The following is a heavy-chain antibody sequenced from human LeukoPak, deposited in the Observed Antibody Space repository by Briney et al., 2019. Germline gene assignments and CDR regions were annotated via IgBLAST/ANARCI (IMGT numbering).Heavy chain of an antibody. CDR2: IKQDGSEK. D-gene: IGHD2-15*01. CDR1: GFTFSSYW. CDR3: ARGPRYCSGGSCYGELGT. Sequence: PGGSLRLSCVASGFTFSSYWMSWVRQAPGKGLEWVANIKQDGSEKYYVDSVKGRFTISRDNAKNSLYLQMNSLRAEDTAVYYCARGPRYCSGGSCYGELGTWGQGTLVTVSS. V-gene: IGHV3-7*03. J-gene: IGHJ5*02.